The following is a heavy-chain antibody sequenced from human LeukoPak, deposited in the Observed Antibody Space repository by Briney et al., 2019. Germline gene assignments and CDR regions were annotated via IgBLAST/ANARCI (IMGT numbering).Heavy chain of an antibody. CDR2: IIPIFGTA. Sequence: SVKVSCKASGYTFTGYYMHWVRQAHGQGLEWMGGIIPIFGTANYAQKFQGRVTITADKSTSTAYMELSSLRSEDTAVYYCARDRPTYYYDSSGYNDAFDIWGQGTMVTVSS. CDR3: ARDRPTYYYDSSGYNDAFDI. V-gene: IGHV1-69*06. J-gene: IGHJ3*02. CDR1: GYTFTGYY. D-gene: IGHD3-22*01.